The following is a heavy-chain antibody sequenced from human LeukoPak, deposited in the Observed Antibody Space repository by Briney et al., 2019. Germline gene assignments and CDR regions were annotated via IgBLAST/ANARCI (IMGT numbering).Heavy chain of an antibody. CDR1: GGTLSRYA. CDR2: IIASFGTA. Sequence: SVKVSCKASGGTLSRYAISWVRQAPGQGLEWMGGIIASFGTANYAQKFQGRVTISADESSGTAYMELSSLRSEDTAVYYCARDKGVVITRNDYWGQGTLVTVSS. D-gene: IGHD3-22*01. V-gene: IGHV1-69*13. J-gene: IGHJ4*02. CDR3: ARDKGVVITRNDY.